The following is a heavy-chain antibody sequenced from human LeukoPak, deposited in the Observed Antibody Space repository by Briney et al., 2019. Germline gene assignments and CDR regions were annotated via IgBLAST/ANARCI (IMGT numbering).Heavy chain of an antibody. Sequence: PSETLSLTCTVSGGSISSGGYYWSWIRQHPGTGLEWIGYIYYSGSTYYNPSLKSRLTISLDTSKNQFSLNLSSVTAADTAVYYCARASSVAPRLGFDPWGQGTQVTVSS. CDR1: GGSISSGGYY. D-gene: IGHD3-22*01. V-gene: IGHV4-31*03. CDR2: IYYSGST. J-gene: IGHJ5*02. CDR3: ARASSVAPRLGFDP.